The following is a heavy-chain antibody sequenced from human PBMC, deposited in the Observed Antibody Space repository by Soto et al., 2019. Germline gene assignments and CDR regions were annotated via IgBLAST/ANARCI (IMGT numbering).Heavy chain of an antibody. D-gene: IGHD4-4*01. Sequence: ASVKVSCKASGGTFSSYAISWVRQAPGQGLEWMGGIIPIFGTANYAQKFQGRVTITADESTSTAYMELSSLRSEGTAVYYCARPRGDDYSNYYYYYYGMDVWGQGTTVTVSS. CDR3: ARPRGDDYSNYYYYYYGMDV. V-gene: IGHV1-69*13. J-gene: IGHJ6*02. CDR1: GGTFSSYA. CDR2: IIPIFGTA.